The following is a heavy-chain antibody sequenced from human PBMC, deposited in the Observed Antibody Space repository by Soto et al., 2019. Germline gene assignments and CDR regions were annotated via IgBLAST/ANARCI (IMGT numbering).Heavy chain of an antibody. Sequence: QVQLVQSGAEVKKPGASVKVSCKASGYTFTGYYMHWVRQAPGQGLEWMGWINPNSGGTNYAQKFQGWVNITRDTSISIADMELSRLRSDDTAVYYCARDLLQQWLDNYYYYGMDVWGQGTTVTVSS. CDR2: INPNSGGT. CDR3: ARDLLQQWLDNYYYYGMDV. V-gene: IGHV1-2*04. D-gene: IGHD6-19*01. CDR1: GYTFTGYY. J-gene: IGHJ6*02.